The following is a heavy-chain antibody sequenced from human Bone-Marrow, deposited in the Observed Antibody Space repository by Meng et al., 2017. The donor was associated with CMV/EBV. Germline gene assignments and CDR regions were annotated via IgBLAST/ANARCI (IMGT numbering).Heavy chain of an antibody. J-gene: IGHJ6*02. CDR1: GFTFSSYA. CDR3: AKDIRSTLYGMDV. CDR2: ISYDGSNK. D-gene: IGHD2-2*01. Sequence: GESLKISCAASGFTFSSYAMHWVRQAPGKGLEWVAVISYDGSNKYYADSVKGRFTISRDNSKNTLYLQMNSLRAEDTAVYYCAKDIRSTLYGMDVWGQGTTVTVSS. V-gene: IGHV3-30-3*01.